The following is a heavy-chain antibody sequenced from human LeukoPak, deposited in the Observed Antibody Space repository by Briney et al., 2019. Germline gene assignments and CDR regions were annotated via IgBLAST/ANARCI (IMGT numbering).Heavy chain of an antibody. CDR3: AKDGGGYDTSGYYYGDY. D-gene: IGHD3-22*01. J-gene: IGHJ4*02. CDR1: GFTFSSYA. V-gene: IGHV3-23*01. Sequence: GGSLRLSCAASGFTFSSYAMSWVRQAPGKGLEWVSTISGSGGSTYYADSVKGRFTISRDNSKNTLYLQMNSLRDEDTAVYYCAKDGGGYDTSGYYYGDYWGQGTLVTVSS. CDR2: ISGSGGST.